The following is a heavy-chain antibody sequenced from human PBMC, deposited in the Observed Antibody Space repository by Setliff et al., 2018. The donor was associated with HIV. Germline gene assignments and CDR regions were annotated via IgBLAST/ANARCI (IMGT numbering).Heavy chain of an antibody. V-gene: IGHV4-61*02. CDR1: GGSIISGSNY. CDR2: IYTSGST. J-gene: IGHJ3*02. Sequence: SETLSLTCTVSGGSIISGSNYWSWIRQPAGKGLEWIGRIYTSGSTNYNPSLKSRVTMSVDTSKNQFSLNLNSVTAADTAVYYCVRGPYTSSWYGGYAFDIWGQGTMVTVSS. D-gene: IGHD6-13*01. CDR3: VRGPYTSSWYGGYAFDI.